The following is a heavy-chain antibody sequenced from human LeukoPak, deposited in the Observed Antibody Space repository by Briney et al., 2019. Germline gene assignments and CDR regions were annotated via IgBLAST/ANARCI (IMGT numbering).Heavy chain of an antibody. V-gene: IGHV3-21*01. Sequence: GGSLRLSCAASGFTFSSYNMNWVREAPGRGLEWVSSISSGSTYIYYADSVKGRFTISRDNAKNSLFLQMNSLRAEDTAVYYCARVQSGQGYYYYYMDVWGKGTTVTVSS. CDR3: ARVQSGQGYYYYYMDV. CDR1: GFTFSSYN. CDR2: ISSGSTYI. J-gene: IGHJ6*03.